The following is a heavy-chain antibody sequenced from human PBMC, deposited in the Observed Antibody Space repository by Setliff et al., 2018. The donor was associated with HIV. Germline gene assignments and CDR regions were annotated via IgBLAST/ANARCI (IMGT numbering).Heavy chain of an antibody. Sequence: SETLSLTCAVSGGSISSSNWWSWVRQPPGKGLEWIGEINHSGSTNYNPSLKSRVTISGDTSKKQFSLKLSSVTAADTAVYYCARDRRSIFGVDTKNWFDPRGQGTLVTVSS. CDR1: GGSISSSNW. V-gene: IGHV4-4*02. J-gene: IGHJ5*02. D-gene: IGHD3-3*01. CDR2: INHSGST. CDR3: ARDRRSIFGVDTKNWFDP.